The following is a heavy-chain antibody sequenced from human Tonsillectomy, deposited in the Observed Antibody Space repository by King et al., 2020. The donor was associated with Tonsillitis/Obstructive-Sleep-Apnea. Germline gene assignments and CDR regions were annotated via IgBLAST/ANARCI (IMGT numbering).Heavy chain of an antibody. Sequence: VQLQGSGPGLVKPSETLSLTCTVSGGSISSYYWSWIRQPPGKGLEWIGYIYYSGSTNYNPSLKSRVTISVDTSKNQFSLKLSSVTAADTAVYYCARLTGYCSGGSCYLGFDYWGQGTLVTVSS. J-gene: IGHJ4*02. CDR2: IYYSGST. V-gene: IGHV4-59*08. CDR3: ARLTGYCSGGSCYLGFDY. D-gene: IGHD2-15*01. CDR1: GGSISSYY.